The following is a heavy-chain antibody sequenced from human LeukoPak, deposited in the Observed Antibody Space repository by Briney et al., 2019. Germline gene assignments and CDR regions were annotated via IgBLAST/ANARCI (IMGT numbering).Heavy chain of an antibody. Sequence: SETLSLTCTVSGGSMSSYYWSWIRQPPGKGLEWIGYIYYSGSTNYNPSLKSRVTISVDTSKNQFSLKLSSVTAADTAVYYCARGETYDSSGYYLEEGAFDIWGQGTMVTVSS. J-gene: IGHJ3*02. D-gene: IGHD3-22*01. CDR2: IYYSGST. CDR3: ARGETYDSSGYYLEEGAFDI. V-gene: IGHV4-59*01. CDR1: GGSMSSYY.